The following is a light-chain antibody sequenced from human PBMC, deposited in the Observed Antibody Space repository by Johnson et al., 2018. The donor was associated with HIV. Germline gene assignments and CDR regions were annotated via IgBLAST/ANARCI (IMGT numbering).Light chain of an antibody. Sequence: QSVLTQPPSVSAAPGQKVTISCSGSSSNIRNNYVSWYQQLPGTAPKLLIYDNNKRPSGIPDRFSGSKSGTSATLGITGLQTGDEADYYCGTWDSSLSAGWVFGTGTKVTVL. CDR1: SSNIRNNY. J-gene: IGLJ1*01. CDR3: GTWDSSLSAGWV. CDR2: DNN. V-gene: IGLV1-51*01.